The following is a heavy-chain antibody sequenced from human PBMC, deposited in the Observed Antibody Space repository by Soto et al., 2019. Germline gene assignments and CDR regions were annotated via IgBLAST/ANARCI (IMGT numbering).Heavy chain of an antibody. CDR3: ARLGAYYYDSSGYYLYYYGMDV. J-gene: IGHJ6*02. Sequence: PSQTMSLTWLVSGGSTSSYYGSWIRHPPRKGRGWIGYIYYSGSTNYNPSRKSRVTISVDTSKNQCSLKLSSVTAADTAVYYCARLGAYYYDSSGYYLYYYGMDVWGQGTTVTVSS. V-gene: IGHV4-59*08. CDR1: GGSTSSYY. D-gene: IGHD3-22*01. CDR2: IYYSGST.